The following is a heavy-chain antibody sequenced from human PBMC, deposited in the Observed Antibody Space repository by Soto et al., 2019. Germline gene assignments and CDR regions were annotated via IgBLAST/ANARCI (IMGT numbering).Heavy chain of an antibody. V-gene: IGHV1-69*01. CDR1: GGTFGRFS. D-gene: IGHD2-15*01. CDR2: TIPIFSVT. Sequence: QVQLVQSGAEVKKPGSSVKVSCKASGGTFGRFSISWVRQAPGQGLEWMGGTIPIFSVTNYAQKYQGRLIITADESTKTAYMELTSLRSDDTAIYYCASNSQSCSGGSCYAYRGQGTLLTVSS. CDR3: ASNSQSCSGGSCYAY. J-gene: IGHJ4*02.